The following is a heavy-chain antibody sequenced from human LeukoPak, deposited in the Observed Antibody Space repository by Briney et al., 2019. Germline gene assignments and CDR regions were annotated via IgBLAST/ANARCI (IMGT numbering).Heavy chain of an antibody. CDR3: ARDRSIAAAGTGAFDI. CDR1: GYTFTSYA. J-gene: IGHJ3*02. CDR2: INAGNGNT. Sequence: ASVKVSCKASGYTFTSYAMHWVRQAPGRRLEWMGWINAGNGNTKYSQKFQGRVTITRDTSASTAYMELSSLRSEDTAVYYCARDRSIAAAGTGAFDIWGQGTMVTVSS. D-gene: IGHD6-13*01. V-gene: IGHV1-3*01.